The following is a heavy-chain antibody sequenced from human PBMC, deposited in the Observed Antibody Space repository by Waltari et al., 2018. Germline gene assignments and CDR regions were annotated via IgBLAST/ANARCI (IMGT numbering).Heavy chain of an antibody. V-gene: IGHV4-39*01. J-gene: IGHJ6*02. CDR3: ARLASPEGLDV. Sequence: QLQLQESGPGLVKPSETLSLMCTVSGGSITSSSFHWTWIRQPPGKGLEWIGSVYYTGSAFYNPSLKSRLTISSDTSGNQFSLQVRSVTAADTAVYYCARLASPEGLDVWGQGTTVTVSS. CDR1: GGSITSSSFH. CDR2: VYYTGSA.